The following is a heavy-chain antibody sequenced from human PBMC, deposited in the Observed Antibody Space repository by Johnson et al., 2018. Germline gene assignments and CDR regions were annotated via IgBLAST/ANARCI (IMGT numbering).Heavy chain of an antibody. Sequence: VQLVQSGGGVVQPGRSLRLSCAASGFTFSTYAMHWVRQAPGKGLEYVSAISSNGGSTYYANSVKGRFTISRDNSKNTLYLQMGSLRAEDMAVYYCARGSGLNAFDIWGQGTMVTVSS. V-gene: IGHV3-64*01. J-gene: IGHJ3*02. CDR3: ARGSGLNAFDI. CDR2: ISSNGGST. CDR1: GFTFSTYA. D-gene: IGHD2-21*01.